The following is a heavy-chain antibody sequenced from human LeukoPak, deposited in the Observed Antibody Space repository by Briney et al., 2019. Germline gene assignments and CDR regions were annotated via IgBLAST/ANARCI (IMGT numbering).Heavy chain of an antibody. CDR2: IYHSGST. V-gene: IGHV4-30-2*01. J-gene: IGHJ4*02. Sequence: SETLSLTCAVSGGSISSGGYSWSWIRQPPGKGLEWIGYIYHSGSTYYNPSLKSRVTISVDRSKNQFSLKLSSVTAADTAVYYCAGEGYGDYFDYWGQGTLVTASS. CDR1: GGSISSGGYS. D-gene: IGHD4-17*01. CDR3: AGEGYGDYFDY.